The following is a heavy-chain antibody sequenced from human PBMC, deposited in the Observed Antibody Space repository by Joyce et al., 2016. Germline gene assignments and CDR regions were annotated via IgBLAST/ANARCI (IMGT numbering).Heavy chain of an antibody. J-gene: IGHJ3*02. V-gene: IGHV1-58*02. CDR3: AAAPDYYDSSGYYYSAFDI. CDR2: IVVGSGNT. Sequence: QMQLVQSGPEVKKPGTSVKVSCKASGFTFTSSAMQWVRQARGQRLEGIGWIVVGSGNTNDAQKFQERVTITRDKSTSTAYMGLSSLRSEDTAVYYCAAAPDYYDSSGYYYSAFDIWGQGTMVTVSS. CDR1: GFTFTSSA. D-gene: IGHD3-22*01.